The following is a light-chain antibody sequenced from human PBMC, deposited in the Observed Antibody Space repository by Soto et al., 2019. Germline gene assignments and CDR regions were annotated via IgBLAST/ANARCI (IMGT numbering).Light chain of an antibody. CDR1: QSVSGSY. Sequence: EIVLTQSPATLSLSPWERATLSCRASQSVSGSYLAWYQQKPGQAPRLLIYGASSRATGIPDRFSGSGSGTDFTLTISRLEPEDFAVYYCQQYGSSPQTFGQGTKVDIK. J-gene: IGKJ1*01. CDR3: QQYGSSPQT. V-gene: IGKV3-20*01. CDR2: GAS.